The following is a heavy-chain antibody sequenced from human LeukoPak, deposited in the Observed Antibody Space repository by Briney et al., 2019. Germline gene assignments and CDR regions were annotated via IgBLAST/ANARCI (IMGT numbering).Heavy chain of an antibody. CDR3: AKSAYSSGWSPSDY. Sequence: GGSLRLSCAASGFTFSWVRQAPGKGLEWVSFITPNADRTSYADSVEGRFTISRDNPRNTLYLQMNSLRAEDTAVYYCAKSAYSSGWSPSDYWGQGTLVTVSS. CDR1: GFTFS. J-gene: IGHJ4*02. CDR2: ITPNADRT. V-gene: IGHV3-23*01. D-gene: IGHD6-19*01.